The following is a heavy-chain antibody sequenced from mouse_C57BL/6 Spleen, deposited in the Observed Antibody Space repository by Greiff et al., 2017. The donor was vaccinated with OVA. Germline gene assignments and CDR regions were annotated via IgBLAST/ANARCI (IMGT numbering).Heavy chain of an antibody. D-gene: IGHD2-1*01. CDR2: ISDGGSYT. CDR3: ARGNYDYFDY. Sequence: EVKLMESGGGLVKPGGSLKLSCAASGFTFSRYAMSWVRQTPEKRLEWVATISDGGSYTYYPDNVKGRFTISRDNAKNNLYLQMSHLKSEDTAMYYCARGNYDYFDYWGQGTTLTVSS. CDR1: GFTFSRYA. J-gene: IGHJ2*01. V-gene: IGHV5-4*03.